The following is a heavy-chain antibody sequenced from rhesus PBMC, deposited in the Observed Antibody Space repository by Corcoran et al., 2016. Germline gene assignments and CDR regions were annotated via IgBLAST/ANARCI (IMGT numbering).Heavy chain of an antibody. CDR1: GGSINSGYYV. CDR2: ITYSGST. V-gene: IGHV4-122*02. J-gene: IGHJ5-2*02. CDR3: ARGYCTSTTCYDGFSLDV. D-gene: IGHD2-2*01. Sequence: QVQLQESGPGLVKPSETLSLTCAVSGGSINSGYYVWSWSRQPPGKGLEWIGYITYSGSTSYNPSLKSRVTISRDTSKNQFSLKLSSVTAADTAVYYCARGYCTSTTCYDGFSLDVWGRGVLVTVSS.